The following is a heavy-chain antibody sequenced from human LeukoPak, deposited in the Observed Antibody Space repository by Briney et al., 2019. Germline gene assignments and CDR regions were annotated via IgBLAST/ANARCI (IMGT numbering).Heavy chain of an antibody. Sequence: SETLSLTCTVSGDSMNSYYWSWIRQPSGKGLEWIGYIDDSGSTNYNPSLKSRVTISVDTSKNQFSLKLRSVTAADTAVYCCARDIASGSGKYYFDSWGQGTLVTVSS. CDR2: IDDSGST. V-gene: IGHV4-59*01. CDR1: GDSMNSYY. J-gene: IGHJ4*02. CDR3: ARDIASGSGKYYFDS. D-gene: IGHD3-10*01.